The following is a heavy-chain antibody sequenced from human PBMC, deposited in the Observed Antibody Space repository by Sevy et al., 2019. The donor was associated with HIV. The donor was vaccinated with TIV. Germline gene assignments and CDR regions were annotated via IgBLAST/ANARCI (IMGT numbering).Heavy chain of an antibody. J-gene: IGHJ4*02. CDR3: AKGGSWGSRRQRSFDY. V-gene: IGHV3-43*01. D-gene: IGHD3-16*01. CDR2: ITWDSTDR. CDR1: GFIFNDYT. Sequence: GGSLRLSCVASGFIFNDYTMHWIRQAPGKGLEWVSLITWDSTDRHYADSVKGRFTISRDNDKNSLYLQMNSLNTEDTAFYYCAKGGSWGSRRQRSFDYWGQGTLVTVSS.